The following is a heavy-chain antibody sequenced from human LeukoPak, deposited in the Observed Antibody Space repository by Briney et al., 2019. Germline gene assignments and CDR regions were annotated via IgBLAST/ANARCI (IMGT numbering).Heavy chain of an antibody. Sequence: GGSLRLSCAASGFTFSSYSMNWVRQAPRKGLVWVSRSNSDGSSTSNADSVKGRFTISRDNAKNTLYLQMNSLRAEDTAVYYCARVFSDHLRNYYYNAMDVWGQGTTVTVSS. CDR3: ARVFSDHLRNYYYNAMDV. J-gene: IGHJ6*02. CDR2: SNSDGSST. V-gene: IGHV3-74*01. CDR1: GFTFSSYS. D-gene: IGHD1-14*01.